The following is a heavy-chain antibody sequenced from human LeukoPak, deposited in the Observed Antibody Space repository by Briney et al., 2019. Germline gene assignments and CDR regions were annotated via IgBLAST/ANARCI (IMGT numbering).Heavy chain of an antibody. D-gene: IGHD2-2*02. J-gene: IGHJ3*02. CDR3: ARGGTPSPAAIWHDAFDI. Sequence: VASVKVSCKASGYTFTSYDIHWVRQATGQGLEWMGWMNPNSGNTGYAQKFQGRVTMTRNTSISTAYMELSSLRSEDTAVYYCARGGTPSPAAIWHDAFDIWGQGTMVTVSS. CDR2: MNPNSGNT. V-gene: IGHV1-8*01. CDR1: GYTFTSYD.